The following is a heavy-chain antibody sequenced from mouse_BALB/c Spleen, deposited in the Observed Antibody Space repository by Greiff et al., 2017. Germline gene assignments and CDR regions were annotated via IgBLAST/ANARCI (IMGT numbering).Heavy chain of an antibody. D-gene: IGHD1-2*01. CDR3: ARETTATFAY. Sequence: EVKLMESGPGLVKPSQSLSLTCSVTGYSITSGYYWNWIRQFPGNKLEWMGYISYDGSNNYNPSLKNRISITHDTSKNQFFLKLNSVTTEDTATYYCARETTATFAYWGQGTLVTVSA. CDR2: ISYDGSN. CDR1: GYSITSGYY. J-gene: IGHJ3*01. V-gene: IGHV3-6*02.